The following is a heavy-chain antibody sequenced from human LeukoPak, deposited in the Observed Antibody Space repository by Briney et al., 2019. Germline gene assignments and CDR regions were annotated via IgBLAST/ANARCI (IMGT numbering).Heavy chain of an antibody. CDR1: GFTFSSYG. J-gene: IGHJ4*02. Sequence: PGRSLRLSCAASGFTFSSYGMHWVRQAPGKGLEWVAVIWYDGSNKYYADSVKGRFTISRDNAKNSLYLQMNSLRAEDTAVYYCARVGYFGSGSYYTGGHYFDYWGQGTLVTVSS. D-gene: IGHD3-10*01. CDR3: ARVGYFGSGSYYTGGHYFDY. CDR2: IWYDGSNK. V-gene: IGHV3-33*01.